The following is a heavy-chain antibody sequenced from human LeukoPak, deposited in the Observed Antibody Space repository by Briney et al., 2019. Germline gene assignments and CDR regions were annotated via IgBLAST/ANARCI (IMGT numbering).Heavy chain of an antibody. CDR2: ISSSGSTI. CDR3: ARAVPAASLWFDP. CDR1: GFTFSSYE. J-gene: IGHJ5*02. Sequence: PGGSLRLSCAASGFTFSSYEMNWVRQAPGKGLEWVSYISSSGSTIYYADSVKGRFTISRDNAKNSLYLQMNSLRAEDTAVYYCARAVPAASLWFDPWGQGTLVTVSS. V-gene: IGHV3-48*03. D-gene: IGHD2-2*01.